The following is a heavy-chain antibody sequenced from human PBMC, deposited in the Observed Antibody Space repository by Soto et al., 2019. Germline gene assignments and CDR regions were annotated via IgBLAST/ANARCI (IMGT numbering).Heavy chain of an antibody. J-gene: IGHJ4*02. CDR2: IYYSGST. V-gene: IGHV4-39*01. Sequence: SETLSLTCTVSGGSISSSSYYWGWIRQPPGKGLEWIGSIYYSGSTYYNPSLKSRVTISVDTSKNQFSLKLSSVTAADTAVYYCARHQLALYYYDSSGPYYFDYWGQGTLVTVSS. CDR1: GGSISSSSYY. CDR3: ARHQLALYYYDSSGPYYFDY. D-gene: IGHD3-22*01.